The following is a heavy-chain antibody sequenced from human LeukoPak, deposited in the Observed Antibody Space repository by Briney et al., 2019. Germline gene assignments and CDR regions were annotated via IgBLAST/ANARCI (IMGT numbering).Heavy chain of an antibody. CDR2: ISYDGSNK. J-gene: IGHJ4*02. V-gene: IGHV3-30*04. CDR3: AKDKAQCSRTSCYEEGFDY. Sequence: GGSLRLSCAASGFTFSSYAMHWVRQAPAKGLEWVAVISYDGSNKYYAASVKGRFTISRDNSKNTLYLQMNSLRAEDSAVYYCAKDKAQCSRTSCYEEGFDYWGQGTLVTVSS. D-gene: IGHD2-2*01. CDR1: GFTFSSYA.